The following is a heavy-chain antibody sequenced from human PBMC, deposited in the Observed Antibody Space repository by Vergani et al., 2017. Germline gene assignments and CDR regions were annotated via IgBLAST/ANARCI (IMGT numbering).Heavy chain of an antibody. J-gene: IGHJ4*02. CDR3: ARGLRSSTSQRYFDY. V-gene: IGHV4-31*11. CDR1: GGSISSGGYY. Sequence: QVQLQESGPGLVKPSQTLSLTCAVSGGSISSGGYYWSWIRQHPGKGLEWIGYIYYSVSTYYNPSLKSRVTISVDTSKNQFSLKLSSVTAADTAVYYCARGLRSSTSQRYFDYWGQGTLVTVSS. CDR2: IYYSVST. D-gene: IGHD2-2*01.